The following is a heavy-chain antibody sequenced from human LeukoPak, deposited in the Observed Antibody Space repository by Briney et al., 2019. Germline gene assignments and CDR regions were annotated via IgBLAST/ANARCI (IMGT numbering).Heavy chain of an antibody. D-gene: IGHD3/OR15-3a*01. V-gene: IGHV3-13*01. CDR3: ARGVDFLAPADY. CDR2: IGTAGDT. Sequence: GGSLRLSCAASGFTFSSYDMHWVRQATGKGLEWVSAIGTAGDTYYPGSVKGRFTISRENAKNSLYLQMNSLRAEDTAVYYCARGVDFLAPADYWGQGTLVTVSS. J-gene: IGHJ4*02. CDR1: GFTFSSYD.